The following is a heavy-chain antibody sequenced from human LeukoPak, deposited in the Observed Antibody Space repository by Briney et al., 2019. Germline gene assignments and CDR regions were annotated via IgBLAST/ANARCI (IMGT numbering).Heavy chain of an antibody. CDR1: GFSFSSYW. CDR2: INRDGSST. V-gene: IGHV3-74*01. J-gene: IGHJ4*02. Sequence: PGGPLRLSCAASGFSFSSYWMHWVRQAPGKGLVWVSRINRDGSSTTYADSVKGRFTISRDNAKNTLYLQMDSLRADDTAVYYCAKDEGSERSGVIRDWGQGTLVTVS. CDR3: AKDEGSERSGVIRD. D-gene: IGHD3-10*01.